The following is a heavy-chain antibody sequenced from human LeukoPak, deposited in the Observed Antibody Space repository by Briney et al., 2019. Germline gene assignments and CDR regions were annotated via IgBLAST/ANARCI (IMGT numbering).Heavy chain of an antibody. J-gene: IGHJ6*03. CDR3: ASLPFTIFGVVYYMDV. V-gene: IGHV4-4*08. CDR2: IYFSGST. Sequence: SETLSLTCTVSGGSISSYYWSWIRQFPGKGLEWIGHIYFSGSTNYNPSLKSRVTISVDTSKNQFSLKLSSVTAADTAVYYCASLPFTIFGVVYYMDVWGKGTTVTVSS. CDR1: GGSISSYY. D-gene: IGHD3-3*01.